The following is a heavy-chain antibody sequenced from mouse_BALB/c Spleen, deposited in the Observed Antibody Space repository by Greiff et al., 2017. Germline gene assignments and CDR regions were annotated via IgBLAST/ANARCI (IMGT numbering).Heavy chain of an antibody. D-gene: IGHD2-4*01. CDR2: ISSGGSYT. J-gene: IGHJ2*01. Sequence: DVKLVESGGGLVKPGGSLKLSCAASGFTFSSYAMSWVRQTPEKRLEWVATISSGGSYTYYPDSVKGRFTISRDNAKNTLYLQMSSLRSEDTAMYYCARQDDYDFDYWGQGTTLTVSS. V-gene: IGHV5-9-3*01. CDR1: GFTFSSYA. CDR3: ARQDDYDFDY.